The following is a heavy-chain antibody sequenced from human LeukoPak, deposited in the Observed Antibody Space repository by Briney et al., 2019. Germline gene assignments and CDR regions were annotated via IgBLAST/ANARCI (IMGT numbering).Heavy chain of an antibody. CDR1: GYSFTSYW. V-gene: IGHV5-51*01. CDR2: IYPGDSNT. J-gene: IGHJ4*02. D-gene: IGHD2-2*01. Sequence: GESLKISCKGSGYSFTSYWIGWVRQMPGKGLEWMGIIYPGDSNTRYSPSFQGLVTISADKSISTAYLQWSSLKASDTAMYYCARPGYCTSTTCPLDYWGQGTLVTVSS. CDR3: ARPGYCTSTTCPLDY.